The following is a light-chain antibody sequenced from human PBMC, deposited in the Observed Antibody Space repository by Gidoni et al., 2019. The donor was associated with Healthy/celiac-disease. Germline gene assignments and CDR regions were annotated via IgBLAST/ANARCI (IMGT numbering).Light chain of an antibody. V-gene: IGKV1-39*01. CDR1: QSISSY. Sequence: DLQMTQSPSSLSASVGDRVTITCRASQSISSYLNWYQQKPGKAPKLLIYAASSLQSGVPSRCSGSGSGTDFTLTISSLQPEDFATYYCQQSYSTPITFGQGTRLEIK. CDR2: AAS. CDR3: QQSYSTPIT. J-gene: IGKJ5*01.